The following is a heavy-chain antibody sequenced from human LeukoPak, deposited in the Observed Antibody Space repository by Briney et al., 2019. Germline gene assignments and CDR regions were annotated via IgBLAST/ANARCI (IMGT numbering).Heavy chain of an antibody. CDR2: INGDGSLI. V-gene: IGHV3-74*01. CDR1: GFTFSNSW. CDR3: ARDQVGATAMGY. D-gene: IGHD1-26*01. J-gene: IGHJ4*02. Sequence: GSLRLSCAASGFTFSNSWMHWVRQAPGKGMVWVSRINGDGSLIEFADSVKGRFAVSRDNAKNRLHLQMSSLRAEDTGVYYCARDQVGATAMGYWGQGTLVTVSS.